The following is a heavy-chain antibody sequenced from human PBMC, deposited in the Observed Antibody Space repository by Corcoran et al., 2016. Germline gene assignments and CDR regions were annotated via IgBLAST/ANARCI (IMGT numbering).Heavy chain of an antibody. J-gene: IGHJ6*02. CDR3: ARVPGPVSCSSTSCPWLSYGMDV. Sequence: QVQLQESGPGLVKPSQTLSLTCTVSGGSISSGGYYWSWIRQHPGKGLEWIGYIYYSGSTYYNPSLKSRVTISVDTSKNQFSLKLSSVTAADTAVYYCARVPGPVSCSSTSCPWLSYGMDVWGQGTTVTVSS. V-gene: IGHV4-31*03. D-gene: IGHD2-2*01. CDR1: GGSISSGGYY. CDR2: IYYSGST.